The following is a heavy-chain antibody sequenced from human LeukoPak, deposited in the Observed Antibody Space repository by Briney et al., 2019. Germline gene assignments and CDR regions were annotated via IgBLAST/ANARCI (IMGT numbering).Heavy chain of an antibody. V-gene: IGHV4-34*01. CDR3: ARGLSRSTGIAAAGTLDY. CDR1: GGPFSGYY. CDR2: INHSGGT. J-gene: IGHJ4*02. D-gene: IGHD6-13*01. Sequence: SETLSLTCAVYGGPFSGYYWSWIRQPPGKGLEWIGEINHSGGTYYKPSLNSRVTMSVDTSKKQFSLRLSSVTAADTAVYYCARGLSRSTGIAAAGTLDYWGQGTLVTVSS.